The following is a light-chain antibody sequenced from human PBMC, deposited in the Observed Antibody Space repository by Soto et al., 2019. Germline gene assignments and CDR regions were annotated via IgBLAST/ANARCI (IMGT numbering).Light chain of an antibody. CDR3: QQYTNTNNPWM. CDR1: QTISTW. V-gene: IGKV1-5*01. J-gene: IGKJ1*01. CDR2: DAS. Sequence: DIGMTQSTFTLSSAVGDRVPLTCRASQTISTWMAWYQQKPGKAPKLLVYDASTLQSGVASRFSGSGSGTEFTLIISGLQPDDSATYYGQQYTNTNNPWMFGQGTKVAIK.